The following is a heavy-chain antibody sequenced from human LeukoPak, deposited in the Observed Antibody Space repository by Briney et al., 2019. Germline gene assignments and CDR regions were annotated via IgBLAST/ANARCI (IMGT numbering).Heavy chain of an antibody. V-gene: IGHV4-34*01. Sequence: SETLSLTCAVYGGSFSGYYWSWIRQPPGKGLEWIGEINHSGSTNYNPSLKSRVTISVDTSKNQFSLKLSSVTAADTAVYYCARGGKSLSSSWYRGRADYWGQGTLVTVSS. J-gene: IGHJ4*02. CDR1: GGSFSGYY. D-gene: IGHD6-13*01. CDR3: ARGGKSLSSSWYRGRADY. CDR2: INHSGST.